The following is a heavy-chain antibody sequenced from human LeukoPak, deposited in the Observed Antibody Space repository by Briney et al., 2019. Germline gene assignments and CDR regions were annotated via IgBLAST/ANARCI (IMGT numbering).Heavy chain of an antibody. CDR2: IDPTDSYT. Sequence: GESLKISCKGSGYNFATYWIAWVRQMPGKGLEWMGRIDPTDSYTNYSPSFRGHVTISADKSISTAYLQWSSLKASDTAMYYCARLIVGGTDYFDYWGQGTLVTVSS. V-gene: IGHV5-10-1*01. J-gene: IGHJ4*02. CDR3: ARLIVGGTDYFDY. CDR1: GYNFATYW. D-gene: IGHD1-26*01.